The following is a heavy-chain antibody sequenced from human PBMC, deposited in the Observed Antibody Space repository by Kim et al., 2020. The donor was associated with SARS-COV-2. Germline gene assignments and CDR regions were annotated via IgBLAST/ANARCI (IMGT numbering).Heavy chain of an antibody. CDR2: INWNDGST. J-gene: IGHJ5*02. Sequence: GGSLRLSCAASGFTFDDYGMSWVRQAPGKGLEWVSGINWNDGSTGYADSVKGRFTISRDNAKNSLYLQMNSLRAEDTALYHCARDVPLRSHNWFDPWGQGTLVTVSS. D-gene: IGHD4-17*01. CDR1: GFTFDDYG. CDR3: ARDVPLRSHNWFDP. V-gene: IGHV3-20*01.